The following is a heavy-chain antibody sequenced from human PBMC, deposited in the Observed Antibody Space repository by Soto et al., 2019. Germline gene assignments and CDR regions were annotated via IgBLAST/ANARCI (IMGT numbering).Heavy chain of an antibody. J-gene: IGHJ6*02. V-gene: IGHV3-7*03. CDR3: VIPTRSVRGMGV. D-gene: IGHD6-6*01. CDR1: GFTFSNFW. Sequence: GGSLRLSCAASGFTFSNFWMSWARQAPGKGLEWVANIKGDGSVTQYVASVEGRFTISRDNAKYSLYLQMNGLRVEDTALYYCVIPTRSVRGMGVWGQGTTVTVSS. CDR2: IKGDGSVT.